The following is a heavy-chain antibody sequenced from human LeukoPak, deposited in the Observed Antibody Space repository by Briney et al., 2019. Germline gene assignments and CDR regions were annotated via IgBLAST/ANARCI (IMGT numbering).Heavy chain of an antibody. Sequence: PSETLSLTCTVSGGSISSSSYYWGWIRQPPGKGLEWIGSIYYSGSTYYNPSLKSRVTISVDTSKNQFSLKLSSVTAADTAVYYCARGSDERWFGELLWSGNYYYYYMDVWGKGTTVTVSS. CDR3: ARGSDERWFGELLWSGNYYYYYMDV. J-gene: IGHJ6*03. CDR1: GGSISSSSYY. V-gene: IGHV4-39*07. D-gene: IGHD3-10*01. CDR2: IYYSGST.